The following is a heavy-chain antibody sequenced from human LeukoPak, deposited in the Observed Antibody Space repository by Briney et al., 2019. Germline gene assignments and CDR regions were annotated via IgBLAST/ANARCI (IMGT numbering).Heavy chain of an antibody. CDR1: GFTFSTYS. V-gene: IGHV3-21*01. CDR3: ARLRLTPYYDSSGTEG. D-gene: IGHD3-22*01. Sequence: PGGSLRLSCAASGFTFSTYSMNWVRQAPGKGLEWVSSISSSSSYIYYADSVKGRFTISRDNAKNSLYLQMNSLRAVDTAVYYCARLRLTPYYDSSGTEGWGQGTLVTVSS. CDR2: ISSSSSYI. J-gene: IGHJ4*02.